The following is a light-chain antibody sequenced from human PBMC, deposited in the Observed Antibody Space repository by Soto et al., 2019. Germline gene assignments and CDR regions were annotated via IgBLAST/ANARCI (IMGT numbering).Light chain of an antibody. CDR1: SSNIGAGYE. CDR3: QSYDSSLNGYYV. J-gene: IGLJ1*01. V-gene: IGLV1-40*01. CDR2: GNS. Sequence: QSVLTQPPSVSGAPGQRVTISCTGSSSNIGAGYEVHWYQQLPGTAPKLLIFGNSNRPSGVPDRFSGSKSGTSASLAITGLRAEDEAYYYCQSYDSSLNGYYVFGTGTKLTVL.